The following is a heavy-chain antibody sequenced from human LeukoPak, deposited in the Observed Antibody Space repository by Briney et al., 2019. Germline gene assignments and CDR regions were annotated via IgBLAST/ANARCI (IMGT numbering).Heavy chain of an antibody. CDR1: GYTFTAYH. J-gene: IGHJ4*02. CDR3: AREAVTRSDFDY. Sequence: ASVKVSCKASGYTFTAYHIHWLRQAPGQGLEWMGRINPNSGGTNYAQKFQGRVTMTRDTSMSTAYMELSRLRSDDTAVFYCAREAVTRSDFDYWGQGTLVTVSS. CDR2: INPNSGGT. D-gene: IGHD4-11*01. V-gene: IGHV1-2*06.